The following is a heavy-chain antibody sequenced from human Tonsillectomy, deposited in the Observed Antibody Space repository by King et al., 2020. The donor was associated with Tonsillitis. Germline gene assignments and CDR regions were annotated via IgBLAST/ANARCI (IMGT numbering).Heavy chain of an antibody. J-gene: IGHJ2*01. V-gene: IGHV4-39*07. D-gene: IGHD1-26*01. CDR3: AGHVGNWYFDL. Sequence: QLQESGPGLVKPSETLSLTCTVSGGSISIRSYYWGWIRQPPGKGLEWIGNIYYSGTTHYNPSLKSRVTISVDTSKNQFSLKLSSVTAADTAVYYCAGHVGNWYFDLGGRGTLVTVSS. CDR2: IYYSGTT. CDR1: GGSISIRSYY.